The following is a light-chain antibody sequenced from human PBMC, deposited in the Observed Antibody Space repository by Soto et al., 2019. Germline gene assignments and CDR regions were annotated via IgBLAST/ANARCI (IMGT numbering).Light chain of an antibody. CDR1: QGIGNY. V-gene: IGKV1-27*01. Sequence: DIQMTQSPSSLSASVGDRVTITCRASQGIGNYLAWYQQKPGSIPKLLIYTASTLQAGVPSRFSGSGSGTDFTLTISSLQPEDVATYYCQKYDSASFTFGPGTKVDIK. CDR2: TAS. CDR3: QKYDSASFT. J-gene: IGKJ3*01.